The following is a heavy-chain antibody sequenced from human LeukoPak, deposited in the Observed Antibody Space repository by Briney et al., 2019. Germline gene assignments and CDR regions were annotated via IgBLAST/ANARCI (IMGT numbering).Heavy chain of an antibody. CDR2: VYYSGST. V-gene: IGHV4-59*01. CDR3: ARGRYLDV. CDR1: GASISGYY. D-gene: IGHD3-10*01. Sequence: PSETLSLTCTVSGASISGYYWNWIRQPPGKALEWIGYVYYSGSTNYNPSLKSRVTISPDTSKNEFSLRLSSVTAADTAVYYCARGRYLDVWGQGTTVTVSS. J-gene: IGHJ6*02.